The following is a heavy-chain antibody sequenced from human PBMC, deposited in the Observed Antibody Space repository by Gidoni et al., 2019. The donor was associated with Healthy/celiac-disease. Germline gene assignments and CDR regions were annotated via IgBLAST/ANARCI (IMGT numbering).Heavy chain of an antibody. J-gene: IGHJ6*02. CDR2: ISGSCGST. CDR3: AKGGYYGSGSYLNYYGMDV. D-gene: IGHD3-10*01. V-gene: IGHV3-23*01. CDR1: GFTFSSYA. Sequence: VQLLASGGGLVQPGGSLRLSCAASGFTFSSYAMSWVRQAPGKGLEWVPAISGSCGSTYYADSVKGRFTISRDNSKNTLYLQMNSLRAEDTAVYYCAKGGYYGSGSYLNYYGMDVWGQGTTVTVSS.